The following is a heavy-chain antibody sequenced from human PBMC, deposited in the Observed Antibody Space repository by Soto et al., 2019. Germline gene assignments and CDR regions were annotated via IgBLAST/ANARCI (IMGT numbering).Heavy chain of an antibody. V-gene: IGHV1-69*06. D-gene: IGHD5-18*01. CDR1: GGTFSSYA. CDR2: IIPIFGTA. CDR3: ARARSGYSYGRPQDYYYYYGMDV. J-gene: IGHJ6*02. Sequence: GASVKVSCKASGGTFSSYAISWVRQAPGQGLEWMGGIIPIFGTANYAQKFQGRVTITADKSTSTAYMELSSLRSEDTAVYYCARARSGYSYGRPQDYYYYYGMDVWGQGTTVTVSS.